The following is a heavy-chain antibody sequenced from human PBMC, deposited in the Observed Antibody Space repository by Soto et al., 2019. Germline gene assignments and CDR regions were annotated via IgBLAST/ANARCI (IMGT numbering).Heavy chain of an antibody. CDR3: VRGGGVDVVTPTRIVFDY. D-gene: IGHD2-21*02. CDR2: INPRNGAT. Sequence: QVQLVQSGAEVKKPGASVKVSCKVSGYTFTGNYMHWMRQAPGQGPEWMGWINPRNGATDYAQKFQGRVTIAGATSISTAYMDLSRLTSADTAIYFCVRGGGVDVVTPTRIVFDYWGQGTLLTVSS. J-gene: IGHJ4*02. V-gene: IGHV1-2*02. CDR1: GYTFTGNY.